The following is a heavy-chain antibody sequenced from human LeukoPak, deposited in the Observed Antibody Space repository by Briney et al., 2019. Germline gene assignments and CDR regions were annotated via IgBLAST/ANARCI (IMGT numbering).Heavy chain of an antibody. CDR3: ARAPAYYYDSSGYYRHHFDY. CDR2: IYYSGST. V-gene: IGHV4-59*01. Sequence: SETLSLTCTVSGGSISGYDWSWIRQPPGKGLEWIGYIYYSGSTNYNPSLKSRVTISVDTSKNQFSLKLSSVTAADTAVYYCARAPAYYYDSSGYYRHHFDYWGQGTLVTVSS. J-gene: IGHJ4*02. CDR1: GGSISGYD. D-gene: IGHD3-22*01.